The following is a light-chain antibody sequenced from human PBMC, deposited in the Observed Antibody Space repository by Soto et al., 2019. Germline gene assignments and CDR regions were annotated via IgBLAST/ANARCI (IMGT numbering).Light chain of an antibody. CDR2: AAS. Sequence: DIQLTQSPSFLSASVGDRVTITCRASQGLSSDLAWYQQKPGKAPKLLIYAASTLQSGVPSRFRGSGSGTEFTLTISSLQPEDFATYYCQQLNSYPITFGQGKRLEIK. V-gene: IGKV1-9*01. CDR3: QQLNSYPIT. J-gene: IGKJ5*01. CDR1: QGLSSD.